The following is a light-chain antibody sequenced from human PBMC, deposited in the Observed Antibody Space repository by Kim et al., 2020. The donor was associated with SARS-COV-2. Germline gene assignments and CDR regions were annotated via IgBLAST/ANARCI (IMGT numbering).Light chain of an antibody. CDR1: QGLSSY. Sequence: EIVLTQSPATLSLSPGERATLSCRASQGLSSYLAWYQQKPGQAPRLLIYDASNRATGIPARFSGSGSGTDFTLTISSLEPEDFAVYYFQPRISLHTLTFGGGTTVDI. J-gene: IGKJ4*01. CDR2: DAS. CDR3: QPRISLHTLT. V-gene: IGKV3D-11*01.